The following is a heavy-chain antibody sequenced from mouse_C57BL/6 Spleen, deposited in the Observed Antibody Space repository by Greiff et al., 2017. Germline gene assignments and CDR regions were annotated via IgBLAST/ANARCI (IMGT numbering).Heavy chain of an antibody. V-gene: IGHV1-18*01. CDR2: INPNNGGT. Sequence: VQLQQSGPELVKPGASVKIPCKASGYTFTDYNMDWVKQSHGKSLEWIGDINPNNGGTIYNQKFKGKATLTVDKSSSTAYMELRSLTSEDTAVYYCARSGYDYDVGGYFDVWGTGTTVTVSS. CDR1: GYTFTDYN. CDR3: ARSGYDYDVGGYFDV. D-gene: IGHD2-4*01. J-gene: IGHJ1*03.